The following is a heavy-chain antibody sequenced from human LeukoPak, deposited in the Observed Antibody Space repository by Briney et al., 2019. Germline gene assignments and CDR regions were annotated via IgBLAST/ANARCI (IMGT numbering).Heavy chain of an antibody. V-gene: IGHV3-7*01. J-gene: IGHJ4*02. D-gene: IGHD3-10*01. CDR2: IRRDGSET. CDR3: VRERYHGSGAPKYDY. CDR1: GGSISSYY. Sequence: ETLSLTCTVSGGSISSYYCSWIRQPPGKGLEWVANIRRDGSETHYVDSVMGRFTISRDNAKNSLYLQMNSLTVEDTAVYYCVRERYHGSGAPKYDYWGQGTLVTVSS.